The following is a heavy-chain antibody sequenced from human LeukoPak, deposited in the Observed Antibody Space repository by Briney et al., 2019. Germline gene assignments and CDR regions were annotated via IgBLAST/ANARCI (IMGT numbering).Heavy chain of an antibody. CDR1: DFIFSSYP. Sequence: GGSLRLSCVASDFIFSSYPMNWIRQAPGKGLEWVSHITASGTAMFYADSVKGRFTISRDNAKNSLYLQMNSLRDEDTAVYYCASSGSYRFDYWGQGTLVTVSS. CDR3: ASSGSYRFDY. D-gene: IGHD1-26*01. CDR2: ITASGTAM. V-gene: IGHV3-48*02. J-gene: IGHJ4*02.